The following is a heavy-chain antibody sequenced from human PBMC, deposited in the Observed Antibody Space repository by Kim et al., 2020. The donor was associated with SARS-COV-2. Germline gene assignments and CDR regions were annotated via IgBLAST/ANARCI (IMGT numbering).Heavy chain of an antibody. J-gene: IGHJ3*02. CDR2: ISGSGGST. CDR1: GFTFSSYA. D-gene: IGHD3-10*01. Sequence: GGSLRLSCAASGFTFSSYAMSWVRQAPGKGLEWVSAISGSGGSTYYADSVKGRFTISRDNSKNTLYLQMNSLRAEDTAVYYCAKDILFLGSGSYLWGEKAFDAFEIWGQGTLLTVSS. CDR3: AKDILFLGSGSYLWGEKAFDAFEI. V-gene: IGHV3-23*01.